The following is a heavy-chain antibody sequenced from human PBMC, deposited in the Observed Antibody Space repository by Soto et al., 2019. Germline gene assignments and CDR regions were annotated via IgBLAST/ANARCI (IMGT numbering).Heavy chain of an antibody. D-gene: IGHD5-18*01. CDR3: ARDPDVDTAMVNFDY. CDR2: IKQDGSEK. Sequence: GGSLRLSCAASGFTFSSYWMSWVRQAPGKGLEWVANIKQDGSEKYYVDSVKGRFTISRDNAKNSLYLQMNSLRAEDTAVYYCARDPDVDTAMVNFDYWGQGTLVTVSS. V-gene: IGHV3-7*01. J-gene: IGHJ4*02. CDR1: GFTFSSYW.